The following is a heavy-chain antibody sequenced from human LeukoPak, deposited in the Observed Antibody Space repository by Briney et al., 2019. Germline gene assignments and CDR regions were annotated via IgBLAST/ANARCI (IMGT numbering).Heavy chain of an antibody. Sequence: GGSLRLSCAASGFTVRSFYMSWVRQAPGQGLEWVSVIYNDGRTFYADSVKGRFTISRDDSKNTLSLQMNSLRADDTAVYYCARGTGEVTAGYYWGQGTLVTVSS. J-gene: IGHJ4*02. CDR1: GFTVRSFY. V-gene: IGHV3-53*01. CDR3: ARGTGEVTAGYY. D-gene: IGHD2-21*02. CDR2: IYNDGRT.